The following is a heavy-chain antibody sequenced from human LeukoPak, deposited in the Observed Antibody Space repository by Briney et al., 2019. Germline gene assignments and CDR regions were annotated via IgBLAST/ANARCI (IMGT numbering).Heavy chain of an antibody. V-gene: IGHV4-31*03. D-gene: IGHD2-15*01. CDR1: GGSISSGGYY. J-gene: IGHJ5*02. CDR2: IYYSGST. Sequence: SETLSLTCTVSGGSISSGGYYWSWLRQHPGKGLGWIGYIYYSGSTYYNPSLKSRVTISVDTSKNQFSLKLSSVTAADTAVYYCARCHPSGYCSGGSCSNWFDPWGQGTLVTVSS. CDR3: ARCHPSGYCSGGSCSNWFDP.